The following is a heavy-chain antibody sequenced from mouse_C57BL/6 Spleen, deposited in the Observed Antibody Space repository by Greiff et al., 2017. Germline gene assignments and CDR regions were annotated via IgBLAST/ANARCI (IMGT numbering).Heavy chain of an antibody. CDR2: ISSGGDYI. CDR3: TRVGTTVEGTDY. Sequence: EVKLMESGEGLVKPGGSLKLSCAASGFTFSSYAMSWVRQTPEKRLEWVAYISSGGDYIYYADTVKGRFTISRDNARNTLYLQMSSLKSEDTAMYYCTRVGTTVEGTDYWGQGTTLTVSS. V-gene: IGHV5-9-1*02. CDR1: GFTFSSYA. J-gene: IGHJ2*01. D-gene: IGHD1-1*01.